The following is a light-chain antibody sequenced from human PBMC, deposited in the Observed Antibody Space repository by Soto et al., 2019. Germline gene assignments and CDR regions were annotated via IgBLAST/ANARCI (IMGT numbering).Light chain of an antibody. V-gene: IGKV1-39*01. J-gene: IGKJ1*01. CDR1: QSISSY. Sequence: DIQMTQSPSSLSASVGDRVTITCRASQSISSYLNWYQQKPGKAPKLLIYAASSLQSEVPSRFSGGGSGTDFTLTISSLQPEDFATYYCQQSYSTPRTFGQGTKVEIK. CDR2: AAS. CDR3: QQSYSTPRT.